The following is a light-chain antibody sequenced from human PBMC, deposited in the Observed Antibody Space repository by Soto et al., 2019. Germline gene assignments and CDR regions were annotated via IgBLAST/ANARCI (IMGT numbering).Light chain of an antibody. J-gene: IGLJ2*01. CDR3: AAWDDSLKSVI. CDR2: SNN. Sequence: QSVLTQPPSASGTPGQRVTISCSGSSSNIGSNTVNWYHQLPGTAPKLLIYSNNQRPSGVPDRFSCSNSGTSASLAISGLQSEDETDYYCAAWDDSLKSVIFGGGTKLTVL. V-gene: IGLV1-44*01. CDR1: SSNIGSNT.